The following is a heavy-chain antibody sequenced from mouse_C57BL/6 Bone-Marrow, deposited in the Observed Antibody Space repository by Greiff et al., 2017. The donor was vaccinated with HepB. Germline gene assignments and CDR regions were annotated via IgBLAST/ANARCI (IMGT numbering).Heavy chain of an antibody. V-gene: IGHV1-64*01. CDR1: GYTFTSYW. CDR3: GIWSRAY. D-gene: IGHD1-1*02. Sequence: QVQLQQPGAELVKPGASVKLSCKASGYTFTSYWMHWVKQRPGQGLEWIGMIHPNSGSTNYNEKFKSKATLTLDKSSSTPYLQLSSLTAEDSAVYYCGIWSRAYWGQGTLVTVTA. J-gene: IGHJ3*01. CDR2: IHPNSGST.